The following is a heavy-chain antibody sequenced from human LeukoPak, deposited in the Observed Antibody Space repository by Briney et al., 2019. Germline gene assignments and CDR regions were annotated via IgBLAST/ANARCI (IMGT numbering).Heavy chain of an antibody. CDR1: GGSISSGGYS. CDR2: IYHSGST. V-gene: IGHV4-30-2*01. J-gene: IGHJ4*02. D-gene: IGHD6-13*01. Sequence: TSETLSLTCAVSGGSISSGGYSWSWIRQPPGKGLEWIGYIYHSGSTYYNPSLKSRVTISVDRSKNQFSLKLSSVTAADTAVYYCARAAAGEFDYWGQGNLVTVSS. CDR3: ARAAAGEFDY.